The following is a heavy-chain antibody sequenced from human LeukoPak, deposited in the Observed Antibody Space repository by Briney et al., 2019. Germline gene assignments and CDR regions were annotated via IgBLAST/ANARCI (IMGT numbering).Heavy chain of an antibody. CDR2: INKDGSEK. Sequence: GGSLRLSCAASGFTFSSFAMGWVRQAPGKGLEWVANINKDGSEKYYVDSVKGRFTISRDNAKNSLYLQMNSLRAEDTAVYYCARAGSSGSVDYWGQGTLVTVST. J-gene: IGHJ4*02. CDR3: ARAGSSGSVDY. CDR1: GFTFSSFA. V-gene: IGHV3-7*05. D-gene: IGHD3-22*01.